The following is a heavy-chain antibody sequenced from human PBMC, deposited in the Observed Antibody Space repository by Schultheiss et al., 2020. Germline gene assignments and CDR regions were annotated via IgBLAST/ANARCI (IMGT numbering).Heavy chain of an antibody. Sequence: ASVKVSCKASGYTFTSYYMHWVRQAPGQGLEWMGIINPSGGSTSYAQKFQGRVTMTRDTSTSTVYMELSSLRSEDTAVYYCARGTGYYDRSGYRTYYFDYWGQGTLVTVSS. CDR1: GYTFTSYY. CDR3: ARGTGYYDRSGYRTYYFDY. D-gene: IGHD3-22*01. V-gene: IGHV1-46*01. CDR2: INPSGGST. J-gene: IGHJ4*02.